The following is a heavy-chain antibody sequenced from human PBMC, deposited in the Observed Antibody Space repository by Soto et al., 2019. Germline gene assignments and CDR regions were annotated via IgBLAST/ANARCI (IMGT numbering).Heavy chain of an antibody. CDR2: IIPIFGTA. Sequence: SVKVSCKASGGTFSSYAISWVRQAPGQGLEWMGGIIPIFGTANYAQKFQGRVTITADESTSTAYMELSSLRSEDTAVYYCARGTRLITMVRGVTDSFDPWGQGTLVTVSS. CDR3: ARGTRLITMVRGVTDSFDP. CDR1: GGTFSSYA. J-gene: IGHJ5*02. D-gene: IGHD3-10*01. V-gene: IGHV1-69*13.